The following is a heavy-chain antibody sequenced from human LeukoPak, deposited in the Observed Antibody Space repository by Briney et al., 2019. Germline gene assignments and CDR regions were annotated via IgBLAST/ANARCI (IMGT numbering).Heavy chain of an antibody. V-gene: IGHV5-51*01. CDR1: GYSFTSYW. J-gene: IGHJ4*02. CDR2: IYPGDSDT. CDR3: ARLHYYDILTGYLYYFDY. Sequence: GKSLKISCKGSGYSFTSYWIGWVRQMPGKGLEWMGIIYPGDSDTRYSPSLQGQVTISADKSISTAYLQWSSLKASDTAMYYCARLHYYDILTGYLYYFDYWGQGTLVTVSS. D-gene: IGHD3-9*01.